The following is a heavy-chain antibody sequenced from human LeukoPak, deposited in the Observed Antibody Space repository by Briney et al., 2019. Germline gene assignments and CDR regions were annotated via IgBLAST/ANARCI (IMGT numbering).Heavy chain of an antibody. CDR3: ARRSGYSGYGPFDY. J-gene: IGHJ4*02. V-gene: IGHV3-9*01. Sequence: GRSLRLSCAASGFTFDDYAMHWVRQAPGKGLEWVSGISWNSGSMSYADSVKGRFTISRDNAKNSLYLQMNSLRAEDTALYYCARRSGYSGYGPFDYWGQGTLVTVSS. CDR2: ISWNSGSM. CDR1: GFTFDDYA. D-gene: IGHD5-12*01.